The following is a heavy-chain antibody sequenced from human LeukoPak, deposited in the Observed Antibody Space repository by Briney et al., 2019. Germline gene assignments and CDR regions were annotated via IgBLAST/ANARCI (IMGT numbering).Heavy chain of an antibody. CDR1: GGSFSGYY. D-gene: IGHD6-19*01. Sequence: PSETLSLTCAVYGGSFSGYYWSWIRQPPGKGLEWIGEINHSGSTNYNPSLKSRVTISVDTSKNQFSLKPSSVTAADTAVYYCAESRAVDYWGQGTLVTVSS. CDR2: INHSGST. J-gene: IGHJ4*02. CDR3: AESRAVDY. V-gene: IGHV4-34*01.